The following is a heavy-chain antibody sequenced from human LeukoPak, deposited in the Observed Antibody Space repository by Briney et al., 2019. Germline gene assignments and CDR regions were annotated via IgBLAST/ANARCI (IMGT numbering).Heavy chain of an antibody. D-gene: IGHD2-21*02. V-gene: IGHV3-21*01. CDR1: GFTFSSYS. J-gene: IGHJ4*02. CDR3: ARAREDCGGDCYYAFDY. Sequence: PGGCLRLSCAVSGFTFSSYSMNWVRQAPGKGLEWVSSISSSSSYIYYADSVKGRFTISRDNAKNSLYLQMNSLRAEDTAVYYCARAREDCGGDCYYAFDYWGQGTLVTVSS. CDR2: ISSSSSYI.